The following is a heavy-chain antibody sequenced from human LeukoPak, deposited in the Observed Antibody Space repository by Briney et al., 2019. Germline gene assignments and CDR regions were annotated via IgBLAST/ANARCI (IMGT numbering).Heavy chain of an antibody. CDR3: ARMGPDVLRYFDWFPFVDY. CDR2: ISDYNGNT. J-gene: IGHJ4*02. V-gene: IGHV1-18*01. Sequence: GASVKVSCKASGYTFTSYGISWVRQAPGQGFEWMGWISDYNGNTNYTQKLQGRVTMTTNTYTSTAYMELRSLRYDDTAVYYCARMGPDVLRYFDWFPFVDYWGQGTLVTVSS. D-gene: IGHD3-9*01. CDR1: GYTFTSYG.